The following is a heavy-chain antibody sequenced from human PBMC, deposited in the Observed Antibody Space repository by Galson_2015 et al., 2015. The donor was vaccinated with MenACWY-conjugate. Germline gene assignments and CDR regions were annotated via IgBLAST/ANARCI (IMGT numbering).Heavy chain of an antibody. V-gene: IGHV3-21*01. J-gene: IGHJ5*02. CDR2: ISATSATI. CDR3: ARTAGSVPP. Sequence: SLRLSCAASGFTSSSFRMNWVRQAPGKGLEWVSSISATSATIYYADSVKGRFTISRDNAKNSLYLQMNSLRAEDTAVYYCARTAGSVPPWGLGTLVTVSS. CDR1: GFTSSSFR. D-gene: IGHD6-13*01.